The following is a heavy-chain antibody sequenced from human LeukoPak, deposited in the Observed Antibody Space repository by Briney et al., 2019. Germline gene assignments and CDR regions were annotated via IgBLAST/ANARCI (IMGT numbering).Heavy chain of an antibody. Sequence: ASVKVSCKVSGYTLTKLSIHWVRQAPGKGLEWMGRFDPEDGEAIYTHKFQGRVTMTEDTSTDTAYMELSSLRSEDTAVYSCAAGHASHQWLVHPIDYWGQGTLVTVSS. D-gene: IGHD6-19*01. CDR3: AAGHASHQWLVHPIDY. CDR2: FDPEDGEA. V-gene: IGHV1-24*01. CDR1: GYTLTKLS. J-gene: IGHJ4*02.